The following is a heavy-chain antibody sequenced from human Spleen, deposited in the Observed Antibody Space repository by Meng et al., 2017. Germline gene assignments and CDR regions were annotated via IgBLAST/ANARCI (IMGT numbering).Heavy chain of an antibody. CDR3: ARACRYSSTRYYPTYYYYGMDV. J-gene: IGHJ6*02. CDR2: IYHSGST. Sequence: SETLSLTCTVSGYSISSGYYWGWIRQPPGKGLEWIGSIYHSGSTYYNPSLKSRVTISVDTSKNQFSLKLTSVTAADPAVYYCARACRYSSTRYYPTYYYYGMDVWGQGTTVTVSS. D-gene: IGHD6-13*01. CDR1: GYSISSGYY. V-gene: IGHV4-38-2*02.